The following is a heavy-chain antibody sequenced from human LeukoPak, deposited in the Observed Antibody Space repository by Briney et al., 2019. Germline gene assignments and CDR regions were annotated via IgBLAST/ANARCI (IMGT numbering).Heavy chain of an antibody. CDR2: INQDGGDK. CDR1: GFTFSNYW. J-gene: IGHJ4*02. D-gene: IGHD6-13*01. V-gene: IGHV3-7*01. Sequence: PGGSLRLSCAASGFTFSNYWMNWVRQAPGKGLEWMVNINQDGGDKMYVDSVKGRFTISRDNAKNSLYLQMNSLRAEDTAVYYCARGSLVLKTPADYWGQGTLVTVSS. CDR3: ARGSLVLKTPADY.